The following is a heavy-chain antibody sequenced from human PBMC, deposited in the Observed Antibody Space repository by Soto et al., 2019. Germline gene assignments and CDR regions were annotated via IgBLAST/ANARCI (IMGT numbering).Heavy chain of an antibody. V-gene: IGHV3-48*04. D-gene: IGHD1-26*01. CDR1: GFAFSNFW. J-gene: IGHJ6*02. Sequence: PGGSLRLSCAASGFAFSNFWMTWVRQAPGKGLEWVSYISSSGSTIYYADSVKGRFTISRDNAKNSLYLQMNSLRAEDTAVYYCARGGSYYLRYYYGMDVWGQGTTVTVSS. CDR3: ARGGSYYLRYYYGMDV. CDR2: ISSSGSTI.